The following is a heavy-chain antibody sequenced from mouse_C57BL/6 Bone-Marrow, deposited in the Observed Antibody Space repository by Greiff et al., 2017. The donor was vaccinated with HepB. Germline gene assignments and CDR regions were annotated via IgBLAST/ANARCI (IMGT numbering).Heavy chain of an antibody. CDR2: INPSSGYT. CDR3: ASGLRLPFAY. V-gene: IGHV1-4*01. CDR1: GYTFTSYT. D-gene: IGHD1-2*01. Sequence: QVQLQQSGAELARPGASVKMSCKASGYTFTSYTMHWVKQRPGQGLEWIGYINPSSGYTNYNQKFKDKATLTADKSSSTAYMQLSSLSSEDSAVYYCASGLRLPFAYWGQGTLVTVSA. J-gene: IGHJ3*01.